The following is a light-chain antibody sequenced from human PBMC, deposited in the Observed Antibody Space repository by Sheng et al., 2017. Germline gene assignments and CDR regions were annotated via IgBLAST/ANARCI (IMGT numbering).Light chain of an antibody. J-gene: IGKJ1*01. CDR3: QEYASYSWT. CDR1: QSISGW. V-gene: IGKV1-5*03. Sequence: DIQMTQSPSTLSASVGDRVTITCRASQSISGWLAWYKQKPGKAPKLLIYKASSLESGVPSRFSGSGFGTEFTLTISSLQPDDVASYYCQEYASYSWTFGQGTKVEI. CDR2: KAS.